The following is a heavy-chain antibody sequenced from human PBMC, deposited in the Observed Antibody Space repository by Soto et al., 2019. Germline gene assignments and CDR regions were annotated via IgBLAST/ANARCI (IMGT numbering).Heavy chain of an antibody. D-gene: IGHD3-22*01. CDR1: GYTFTSYG. V-gene: IGHV1-18*01. CDR3: SRGRGHYCERFDI. CDR2: TSAYNGNT. Sequence: ASVKVSCPASGYTFTSYGISWVPPAPGQGLEWMGWTSAYNGNTNYAQKLQGRVTMTTDTSTSTAYMELRSLRSDDTAVYYCSRGRGHYCERFDIWGQGTMVTVSS. J-gene: IGHJ3*02.